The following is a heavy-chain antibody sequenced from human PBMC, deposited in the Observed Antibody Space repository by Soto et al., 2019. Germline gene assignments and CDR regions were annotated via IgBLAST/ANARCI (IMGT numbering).Heavy chain of an antibody. CDR1: GDSISGSQW. CDR2: ISHTGTT. J-gene: IGHJ4*02. Sequence: QVQLQESGPGLVKPSETLSLTCAVSGDSISGSQWWSWVRLPPGKGLEWIGEISHTGTTNYNPSLKSRVTMSVDKPKNQFSLNLTSVTAADTAVYYCASVISSRDEYFDYWGQGTVVTVSP. D-gene: IGHD2-2*01. CDR3: ASVISSRDEYFDY. V-gene: IGHV4-4*02.